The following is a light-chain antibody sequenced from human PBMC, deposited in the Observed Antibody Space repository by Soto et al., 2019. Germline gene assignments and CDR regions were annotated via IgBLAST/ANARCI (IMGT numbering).Light chain of an antibody. Sequence: VLMTQSPLSLPVTPGEPSSISCRSSQSCLHSNGYNYLDWYLQKPGQSPQLLIYLGSNRASGVPDRFSGSGSGTDFTLKISRVEAEDVGVYYCMQALQTPWTFGQGTKVDI. CDR1: QSCLHSNGYNY. CDR3: MQALQTPWT. CDR2: LGS. V-gene: IGKV2-28*01. J-gene: IGKJ1*01.